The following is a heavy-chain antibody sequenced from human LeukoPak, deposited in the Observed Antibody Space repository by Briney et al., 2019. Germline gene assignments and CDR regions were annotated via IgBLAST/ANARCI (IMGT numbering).Heavy chain of an antibody. J-gene: IGHJ4*02. CDR1: GFTFGSYG. D-gene: IGHD1-20*01. CDR3: ARGYIWYYFDY. Sequence: GGSLRLSCIASGFTFGSYGMHWVRQAPGKGLEWVAVIWYDGSNKYHADSVKGRFTISRDTTKNTISLQMNSLRPEDTAVYYCARGYIWYYFDYWGQGTLVTVSS. CDR2: IWYDGSNK. V-gene: IGHV3-33*01.